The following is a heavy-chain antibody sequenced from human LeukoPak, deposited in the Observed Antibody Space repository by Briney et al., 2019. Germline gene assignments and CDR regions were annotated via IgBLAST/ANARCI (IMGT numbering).Heavy chain of an antibody. D-gene: IGHD2-8*01. CDR3: AKTPYCTNGVCSYKDY. CDR2: ISGSGGST. Sequence: PGGSLRLSCAASGFTFSSYAMSWVRQAPGKGLEWVSAISGSGGSTYYADSVKGRFTISRDNSKNTLYLQMNSLRAEDTAVYYCAKTPYCTNGVCSYKDYWGQGTLVTVSS. CDR1: GFTFSSYA. J-gene: IGHJ4*02. V-gene: IGHV3-23*01.